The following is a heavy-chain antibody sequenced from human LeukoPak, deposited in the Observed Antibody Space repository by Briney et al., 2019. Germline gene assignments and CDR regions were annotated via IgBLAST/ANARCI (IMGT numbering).Heavy chain of an antibody. V-gene: IGHV3-66*01. CDR1: GFTVSSHY. J-gene: IGHJ4*02. D-gene: IGHD6-13*01. CDR3: ASSYSSSWPEIDY. CDR2: MYSGGST. Sequence: PGGSLRLSCAASGFTVSSHYMSWVRQAPGKGLEWVSVMYSGGSTYYADSVKGRFIISRDNSKNTLYLQMNSLRAEDTAVYYCASSYSSSWPEIDYWGQGTLVTVSP.